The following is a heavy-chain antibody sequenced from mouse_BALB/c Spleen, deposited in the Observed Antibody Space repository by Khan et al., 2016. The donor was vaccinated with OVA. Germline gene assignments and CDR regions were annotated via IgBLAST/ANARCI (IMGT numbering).Heavy chain of an antibody. CDR3: SRAQGYFDV. CDR1: GYTFTSHW. V-gene: IGHV1-7*01. Sequence: VQLQESGAELAKPGASVKMSCKASGYTFTSHWIHWVKQRPGQGLEWIGYINPTTNYTEYTQKFKDKSTLTTEQSPTTAYIQIRSLTSEDSGVYYCSRAQGYFDVWGAGTTVTVSS. J-gene: IGHJ1*01. CDR2: INPTTNYT.